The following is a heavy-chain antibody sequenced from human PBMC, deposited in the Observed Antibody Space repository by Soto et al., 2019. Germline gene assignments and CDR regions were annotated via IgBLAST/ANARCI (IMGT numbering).Heavy chain of an antibody. Sequence: GESLKISCKGSGYSFAGYWITWVRQKAGKGLEWMGRIDPSDSQTYYSPSFRGHVTISVTKSITTVFLQWSSLRASDTAMYYCARQIYDSDTGPNFQYYFDSWGQGTPVTVSS. V-gene: IGHV5-10-1*01. D-gene: IGHD3-22*01. CDR2: IDPSDSQT. J-gene: IGHJ4*02. CDR3: ARQIYDSDTGPNFQYYFDS. CDR1: GYSFAGYW.